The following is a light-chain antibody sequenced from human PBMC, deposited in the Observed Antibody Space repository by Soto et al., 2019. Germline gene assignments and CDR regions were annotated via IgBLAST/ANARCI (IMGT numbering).Light chain of an antibody. J-gene: IGLJ1*01. CDR3: SSYTSSSTLV. Sequence: QSALTQPASVSGSPGQSITISCTGTSSDVGGYNYVSWYQQHPGKAPKLMIYEVSNRPSGISNRFSGSRSGNTASLTISGLQAEGEAEYCCSSYTSSSTLVFGTGTKSPS. CDR2: EVS. V-gene: IGLV2-14*01. CDR1: SSDVGGYNY.